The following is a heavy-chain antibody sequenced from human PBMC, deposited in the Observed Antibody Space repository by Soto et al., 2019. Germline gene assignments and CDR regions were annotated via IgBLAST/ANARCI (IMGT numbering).Heavy chain of an antibody. CDR3: ANPLHFWSGLDY. Sequence: QVQLVESGGGVVQPGRSLRLSCAASGFTFSDYGMHWVRQAPGKGLEWVAGTSYDGSNKYYTDSVKGRFTISRDNSKNTLYLQMTSLRAEDTAFYYCANPLHFWSGLDYWGQGTPVTVSS. J-gene: IGHJ4*02. V-gene: IGHV3-30*18. D-gene: IGHD3-3*02. CDR2: TSYDGSNK. CDR1: GFTFSDYG.